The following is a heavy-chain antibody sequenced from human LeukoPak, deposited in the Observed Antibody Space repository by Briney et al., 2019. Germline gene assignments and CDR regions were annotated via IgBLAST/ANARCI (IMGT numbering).Heavy chain of an antibody. D-gene: IGHD6-13*01. CDR2: ISWNSGSI. CDR3: AKDGIAAAYYYYMDV. Sequence: GRSLRLSCAASGFTFDDYAMHWVRQAPGKGLEWVSGISWNSGSIGYADSVKGRFTISRDNAKNSLYLQMDSLGAEDTALYYCAKDGIAAAYYYYMDVWGKGTTVTVSS. V-gene: IGHV3-9*01. CDR1: GFTFDDYA. J-gene: IGHJ6*03.